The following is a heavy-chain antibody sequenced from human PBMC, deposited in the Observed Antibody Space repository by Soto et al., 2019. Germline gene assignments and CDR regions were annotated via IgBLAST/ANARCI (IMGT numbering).Heavy chain of an antibody. CDR3: VRDEEVASTSDAFDV. D-gene: IGHD5-12*01. CDR1: GFTFSDYE. CDR2: IDARGSIT. V-gene: IGHV3-48*03. J-gene: IGHJ3*01. Sequence: HPGGSLRLSCEASGFTFSDYEMIWVRQAPGKGLEWISFIDARGSITYYADSVKGRFTISRDNTKNSMHLQMNSLRVEDSSVYYCVRDEEVASTSDAFDVWGQGTMVTFSS.